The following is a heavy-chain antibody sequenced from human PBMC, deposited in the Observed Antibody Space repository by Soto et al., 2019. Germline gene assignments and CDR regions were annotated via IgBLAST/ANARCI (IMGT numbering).Heavy chain of an antibody. CDR3: ARAPGNWNRYYFDY. D-gene: IGHD1-1*01. Sequence: QVQLVESGGGVVQPGRSLRLSCAASGFTFSSYAMHWVRQAPGKGLEWVAVISYDGSNKYYADSVKGRFTISRDNSKNTRYLQMNSLRAEDTAVYYCARAPGNWNRYYFDYWGQGTLVTVSS. V-gene: IGHV3-30-3*01. CDR1: GFTFSSYA. CDR2: ISYDGSNK. J-gene: IGHJ4*02.